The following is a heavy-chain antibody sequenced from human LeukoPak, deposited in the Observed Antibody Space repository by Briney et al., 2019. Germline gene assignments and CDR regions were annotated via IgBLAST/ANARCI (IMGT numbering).Heavy chain of an antibody. V-gene: IGHV5-10-1*01. Sequence: GESLKISFKGSGYSFTSYWISWVRQMPGKGLEWMGRIDPSDSYTNYSPSFQGHVTISADKSISTAYLQWSSLKASDTAMYYCARVGAYDYGMDVWGQGTTVTVSS. CDR3: ARVGAYDYGMDV. CDR2: IDPSDSYT. D-gene: IGHD1-26*01. CDR1: GYSFTSYW. J-gene: IGHJ6*02.